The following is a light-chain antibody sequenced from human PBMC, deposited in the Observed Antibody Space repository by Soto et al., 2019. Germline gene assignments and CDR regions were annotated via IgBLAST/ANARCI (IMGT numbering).Light chain of an antibody. Sequence: DIQMTQSPSSVSASVGDRVTITCRASQSISSRLAWYQQKPGTGPKLLIYAASSLQSGVPSRFSGSGAGTEFTRTITRLQPEDFGTYYCQQGDSFPITFGQGTRLEIK. J-gene: IGKJ5*01. CDR3: QQGDSFPIT. CDR2: AAS. V-gene: IGKV1-12*01. CDR1: QSISSR.